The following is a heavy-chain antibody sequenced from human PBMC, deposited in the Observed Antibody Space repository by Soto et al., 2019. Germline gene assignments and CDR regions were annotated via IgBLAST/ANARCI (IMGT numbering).Heavy chain of an antibody. CDR2: IPSSSTTS. CDR3: AKGVYDVLSSSYPPSRYMDV. V-gene: IGHV3-23*01. D-gene: IGHD3-3*01. CDR1: GFTFSAYA. Sequence: GGSLRLSCAASGFTFSAYAMTWVRQAPGKGLEWVSTIPSSSTTSYYADSVKGRFTISRDNSKKTLFLQMNSLRAEDTALYYCAKGVYDVLSSSYPPSRYMDVSCKAISGSVSS. J-gene: IGHJ6*03.